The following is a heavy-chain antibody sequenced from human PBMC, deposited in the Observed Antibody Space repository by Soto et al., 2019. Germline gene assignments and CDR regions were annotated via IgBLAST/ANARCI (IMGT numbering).Heavy chain of an antibody. CDR1: GFTFSSYS. V-gene: IGHV3-21*01. D-gene: IGHD6-6*01. CDR2: ISSSSSYI. CDR3: ARARSSSGRVTFCDY. Sequence: EVQLVESGGGLVKPGGSLRLSCAASGFTFSSYSMNWVRQAPGKGLEWVSSISSSSSYIYYADSVKGRFTISRDNAKNSLYLQMNSLRAEDTAVYYCARARSSSGRVTFCDYWGQGTLVTVSS. J-gene: IGHJ4*02.